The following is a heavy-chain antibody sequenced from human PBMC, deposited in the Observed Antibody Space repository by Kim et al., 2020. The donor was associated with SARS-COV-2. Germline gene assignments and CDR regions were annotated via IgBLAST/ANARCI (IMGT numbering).Heavy chain of an antibody. CDR3: AKSLRNSDWYYFGMDV. V-gene: IGHV1-2*02. Sequence: ASVKVSCKASGYTFIDYYIHWVRQAPGQGLEWVGLIKSKNGDTKYAQKFQGRVTMTTDRTSSTVYMELRSLKSDDTAVYYCAKSLRNSDWYYFGMDVWGQGTTVSVSS. CDR2: IKSKNGDT. D-gene: IGHD4-17*01. J-gene: IGHJ6*02. CDR1: GYTFIDYY.